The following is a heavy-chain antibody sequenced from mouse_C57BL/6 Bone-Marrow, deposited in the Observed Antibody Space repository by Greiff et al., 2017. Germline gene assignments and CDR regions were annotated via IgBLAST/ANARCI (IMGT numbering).Heavy chain of an antibody. J-gene: IGHJ1*03. D-gene: IGHD1-1*01. V-gene: IGHV1-55*01. CDR3: ARPYYGSSYWYFDF. Sequence: QVQLQQPGAELVKPGASVKMSCKASGYTFTSYWITWVKQRPGQGLEWIGDIYPGSGSTNYNEKFKSKATLTVDTSSSTAYMQLRSLTSEDSAVYYWARPYYGSSYWYFDFWGTGTTVTVSS. CDR1: GYTFTSYW. CDR2: IYPGSGST.